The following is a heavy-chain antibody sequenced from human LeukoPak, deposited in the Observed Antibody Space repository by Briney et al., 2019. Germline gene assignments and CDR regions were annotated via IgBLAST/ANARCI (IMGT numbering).Heavy chain of an antibody. Sequence: SVKVSCKASGGTFSSYAISWVRQAPGQGLEWMGGIIPIFGTANYAQKFQGRVTIAADESTSTAYMELSSLRSEDTAVYYCARGSIAVAGLFDYWGQGTLVTVSS. D-gene: IGHD6-19*01. V-gene: IGHV1-69*13. J-gene: IGHJ4*02. CDR1: GGTFSSYA. CDR3: ARGSIAVAGLFDY. CDR2: IIPIFGTA.